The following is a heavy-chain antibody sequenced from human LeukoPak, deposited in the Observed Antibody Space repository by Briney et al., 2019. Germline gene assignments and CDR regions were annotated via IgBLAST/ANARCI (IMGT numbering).Heavy chain of an antibody. Sequence: SETLSLTCAVSGGSITSSNWWSWVRQSPGKGLEWIGEIYHTGNTNYNPSLTSRLTISVDKSKNQFSLMLNSVTAADTAVYYCATAGQWLASRPHDSWGQGTLVTVSS. CDR1: GGSITSSNW. J-gene: IGHJ4*02. CDR2: IYHTGNT. CDR3: ATAGQWLASRPHDS. V-gene: IGHV4-4*02. D-gene: IGHD6-19*01.